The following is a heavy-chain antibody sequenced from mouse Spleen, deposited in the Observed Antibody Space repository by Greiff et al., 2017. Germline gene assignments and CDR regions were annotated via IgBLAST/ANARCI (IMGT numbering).Heavy chain of an antibody. CDR1: GYAFTNYL. J-gene: IGHJ2*01. CDR2: INPGSGGT. Sequence: QVQLQQSGAELVRPGTSVKVSCKASGYAFTNYLIEWVKQRPGQGLEWIGVINPGSGGTNYNEKFKGKATLTADKSSSTAYMQLSSLTSDDSAVYFCARHWDVDFDYWGQGTTLTVSS. D-gene: IGHD4-1*01. V-gene: IGHV1-54*01. CDR3: ARHWDVDFDY.